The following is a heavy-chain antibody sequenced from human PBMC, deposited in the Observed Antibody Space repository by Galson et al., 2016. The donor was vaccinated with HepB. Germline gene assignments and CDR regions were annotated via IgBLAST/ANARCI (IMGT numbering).Heavy chain of an antibody. CDR1: GGSISSGGYY. J-gene: IGHJ4*02. CDR3: ARDRSSGSGNFGY. V-gene: IGHV4-31*03. D-gene: IGHD3-22*01. Sequence: TLSLTCTVSGGSISSGGYYWSWIRQHPGKGLEWIGYIYHSGSTYYNPSLKSRVSISVDTSKNQLSLRLSSVTAADTAVYYCARDRSSGSGNFGYWGQGTLVTVSS. CDR2: IYHSGST.